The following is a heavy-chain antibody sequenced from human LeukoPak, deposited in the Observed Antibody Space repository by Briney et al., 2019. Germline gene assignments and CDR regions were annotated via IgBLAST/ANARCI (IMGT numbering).Heavy chain of an antibody. J-gene: IGHJ4*02. CDR3: ARHPDSSGYYIGY. Sequence: SETLSLTCAVSGYSLSSGYYWGWIRPPPGKGLEWIGSISHSGSTFYNPSLKSRVTISVDTSKNQFSLKLSSVIAADTAVYYCARHPDSSGYYIGYWGQGTLVTVSS. CDR2: ISHSGST. D-gene: IGHD3-22*01. CDR1: GYSLSSGYY. V-gene: IGHV4-38-2*01.